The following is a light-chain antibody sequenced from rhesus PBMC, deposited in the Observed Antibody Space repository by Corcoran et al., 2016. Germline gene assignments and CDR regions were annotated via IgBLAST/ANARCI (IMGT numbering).Light chain of an antibody. CDR1: SGYSNSA. CDR2: VGTSGPLG. V-gene: IGLV9-84*01. CDR3: GADHGAGSSFVYV. Sequence: QPLLTQPPSASASLGASVTLTCTLSSGYSNSAVDWHQQRPGKGPQFVIRVGTSGPLGSKGDGIPDRFSGSGSGLNRYLTIKNIQEEDESDYHCGADHGAGSSFVYVFGSGTKLTVL. J-gene: IGLJ6*01.